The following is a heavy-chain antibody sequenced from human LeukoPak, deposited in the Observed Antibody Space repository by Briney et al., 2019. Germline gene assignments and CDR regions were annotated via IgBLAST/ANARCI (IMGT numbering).Heavy chain of an antibody. V-gene: IGHV3-20*04. CDR3: AINTAMVRFGFDY. J-gene: IGHJ4*02. CDR2: INWNGGSR. D-gene: IGHD5-18*01. Sequence: GGSLRLSCAASGFTFYDYGMSWVRQARGKGLEWVSGINWNGGSRVCADCVKGRFTIYREKGKNSLDVQVNRLRDDDTALYYCAINTAMVRFGFDYWGQGTLVTVSS. CDR1: GFTFYDYG.